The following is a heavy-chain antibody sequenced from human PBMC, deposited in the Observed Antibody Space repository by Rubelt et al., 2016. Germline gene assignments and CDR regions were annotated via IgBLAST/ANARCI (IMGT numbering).Heavy chain of an antibody. J-gene: IGHJ2*01. V-gene: IGHV1-69*06. Sequence: QVQLVQSGAEVKKPGSSVKVSCKASGGTFSSYAISWVRQAPGQGLEWMGGIIPIFGTANYAQKFQGRVTITADKSTSTAYMELSSLRSEDTAVYYCAISTYYYDSSGYYPYWYFDLCGRGTLVTVSS. CDR2: IIPIFGTA. D-gene: IGHD3-22*01. CDR3: AISTYYYDSSGYYPYWYFDL. CDR1: GGTFSSYA.